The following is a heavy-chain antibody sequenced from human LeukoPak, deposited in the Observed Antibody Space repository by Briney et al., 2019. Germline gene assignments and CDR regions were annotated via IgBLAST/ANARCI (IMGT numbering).Heavy chain of an antibody. V-gene: IGHV3-30-3*01. J-gene: IGHJ4*02. CDR3: TRGGYSTSWYWIY. D-gene: IGHD2-2*01. CDR2: MSSDGNAM. CDR1: GFTFTAYL. Sequence: GRSLRLSCAASGFTFTAYLIHWVRQAPGKGLEWVAVMSSDGNAMFYADSVKGRFTISRDNSKNTLYLQMNSLRAEDTAVYHCTRGGYSTSWYWIYWGPGTLVTVSS.